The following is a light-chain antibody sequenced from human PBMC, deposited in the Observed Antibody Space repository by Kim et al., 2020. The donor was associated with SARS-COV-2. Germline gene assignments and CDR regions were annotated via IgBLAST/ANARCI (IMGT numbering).Light chain of an antibody. J-gene: IGLJ2*01. CDR3: QTWGTGIHVV. V-gene: IGLV4-69*01. Sequence: VKLTGALSSGHSSYAIAWHQQQPEKGPRYLMKLNSDGSHSKGDGIPDRFSGSSSGAERYLTISSLQSEDEADYYCQTWGTGIHVVFGGGTQLTVL. CDR1: SGHSSYA. CDR2: LNSDGSH.